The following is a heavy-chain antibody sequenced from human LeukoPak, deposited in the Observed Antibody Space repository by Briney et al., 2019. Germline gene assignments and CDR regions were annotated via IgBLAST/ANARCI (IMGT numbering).Heavy chain of an antibody. J-gene: IGHJ4*02. CDR1: GFNFSTFA. CDR2: KSSDGTE. V-gene: IGHV3-30*03. Sequence: PGGSLRLSCAASGFNFSTFAVHWVRQAPGKGLEWVAVKSSDGTEKYVDSVKGRVTISRDNSKNTLWLQMNSLRPEDTAIYYCASLHSRLGGVWHLWGQGTRVTVSS. CDR3: ASLHSRLGGVWHL. D-gene: IGHD2-8*02.